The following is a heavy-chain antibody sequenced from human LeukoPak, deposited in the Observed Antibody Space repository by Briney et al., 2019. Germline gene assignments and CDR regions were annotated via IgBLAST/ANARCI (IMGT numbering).Heavy chain of an antibody. Sequence: GASVKVSCKASGYTFTGYYMHWVRQAPGQGLEWMGWINPNSGGTNYAQKLQGRVTMTTDTSTSTAYMELRSLRSDDTAVYYCARATQIYHIVVVPAAADYWGQGTLVTVSS. V-gene: IGHV1-2*02. J-gene: IGHJ4*02. CDR3: ARATQIYHIVVVPAAADY. D-gene: IGHD2-2*01. CDR1: GYTFTGYY. CDR2: INPNSGGT.